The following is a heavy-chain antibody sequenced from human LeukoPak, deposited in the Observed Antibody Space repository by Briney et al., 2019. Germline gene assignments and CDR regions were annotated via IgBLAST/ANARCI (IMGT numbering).Heavy chain of an antibody. Sequence: SETLSLTCTVSGGSISSYYWSWIRQPPGKGLEWIGYIYYSGSTNYNPSLKSRVTISVDTSKNQFSLKLSSVTAADTAVYYCARDQMYYYDSSGSTPPNDAFDIWGQGTMVTVSS. J-gene: IGHJ3*02. V-gene: IGHV4-59*01. CDR1: GGSISSYY. D-gene: IGHD3-22*01. CDR3: ARDQMYYYDSSGSTPPNDAFDI. CDR2: IYYSGST.